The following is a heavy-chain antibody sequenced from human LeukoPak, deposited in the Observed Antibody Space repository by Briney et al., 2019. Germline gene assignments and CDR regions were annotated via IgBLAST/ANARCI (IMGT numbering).Heavy chain of an antibody. J-gene: IGHJ4*02. CDR2: IWYDGSNK. CDR3: ARPYDSSGYYYFDY. V-gene: IGHV3-33*01. D-gene: IGHD3-22*01. Sequence: PGRSLRLSCAASGFTFSSYGMHWVRQAPGKGLEWVAVIWYDGSNKYYADSVKGRFTISRDNSKNTLYLQMNCLRAEDTAVYYCARPYDSSGYYYFDYWGQGTLVTVSS. CDR1: GFTFSSYG.